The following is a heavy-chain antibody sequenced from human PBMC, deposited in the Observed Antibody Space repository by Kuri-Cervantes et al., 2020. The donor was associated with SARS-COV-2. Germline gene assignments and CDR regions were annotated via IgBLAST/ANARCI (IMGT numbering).Heavy chain of an antibody. CDR3: ARGTTVGYSSSWYDGHFDY. V-gene: IGHV4-61*01. Sequence: SQTLSLTCAVSGYSISSGYYWSWIRQPPGKGLEWIGYIYYSGSTNYNPSLKSRVTISVDTSKNQFSLKLSSVTAADTAVYYCARGTTVGYSSSWYDGHFDYWGQGTLVTVSS. CDR1: GYSISSGYY. J-gene: IGHJ4*02. CDR2: IYYSGST. D-gene: IGHD6-13*01.